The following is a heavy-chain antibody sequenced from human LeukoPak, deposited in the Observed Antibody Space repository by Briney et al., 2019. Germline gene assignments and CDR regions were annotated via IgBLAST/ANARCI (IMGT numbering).Heavy chain of an antibody. D-gene: IGHD4-23*01. V-gene: IGHV4-61*02. J-gene: IGHJ4*02. CDR1: GGSISSGSYY. CDR3: ARERLYGGNSRFDY. Sequence: SQTLSLTCTVSGGSISSGSYYWSWIRQPAGKGLEWIERIYTSGSTNYNPSLKSRVTISVDTSKNQFSLKLSSVTAADTAVYYCARERLYGGNSRFDYWGQGTLVTVSS. CDR2: IYTSGST.